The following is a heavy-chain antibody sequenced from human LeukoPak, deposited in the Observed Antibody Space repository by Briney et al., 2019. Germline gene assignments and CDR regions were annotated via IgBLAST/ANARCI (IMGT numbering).Heavy chain of an antibody. D-gene: IGHD6-25*01. Sequence: GASVKVSCKVSGYTLTELSLHWVRQPPGEGLEGMGGFDTEDGETIYAQKFQGGVTMTEDTSTDTAYMELSRLGSEDTAVYYCATVRLGGYVHFGGWGQGTLVTV. CDR1: GYTLTELS. CDR2: FDTEDGET. V-gene: IGHV1-24*01. CDR3: ATVRLGGYVHFGG. J-gene: IGHJ4*02.